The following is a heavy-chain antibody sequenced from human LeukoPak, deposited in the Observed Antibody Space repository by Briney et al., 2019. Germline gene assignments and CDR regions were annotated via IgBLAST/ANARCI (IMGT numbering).Heavy chain of an antibody. Sequence: NPSETLSLTCAVYGGSFSGYYWSWIRQHPGKRLEWIGEINHSGSTNYNPSLKSRVTISVDTSKNQFSLKLSSVTAADTAVYYCARSSGWGNFDYWGQGTLVTVSS. D-gene: IGHD6-19*01. V-gene: IGHV4-34*01. J-gene: IGHJ4*02. CDR3: ARSSGWGNFDY. CDR1: GGSFSGYY. CDR2: INHSGST.